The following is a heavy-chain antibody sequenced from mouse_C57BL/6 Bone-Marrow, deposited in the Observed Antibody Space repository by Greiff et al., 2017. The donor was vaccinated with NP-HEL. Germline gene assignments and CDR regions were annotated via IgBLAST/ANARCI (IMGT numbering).Heavy chain of an antibody. J-gene: IGHJ3*01. CDR2: IHPNSGST. D-gene: IGHD1-1*01. V-gene: IGHV1-64*01. CDR1: GYTFTSYW. CDR3: ARSYGSSYGFAY. Sequence: VQLQQPGAELVKPGASVKLSCKASGYTFTSYWMHWVKQRPGQGLEWIGMIHPNSGSTNNNEKFKSKATLTVDKSSSTAYMQLSSLTSEDSAVYYCARSYGSSYGFAYWGQGTLVTVSA.